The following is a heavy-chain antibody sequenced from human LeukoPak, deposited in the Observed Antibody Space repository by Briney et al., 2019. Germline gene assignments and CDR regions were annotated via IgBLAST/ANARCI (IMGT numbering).Heavy chain of an antibody. CDR1: GFTFGSYG. V-gene: IGHV3-30*03. J-gene: IGHJ4*02. Sequence: PGGSLRLSCAASGFTFGSYGMHWVRQAPGKGLEWVAVISYDGSNKYYADSVKGRFTISRDNSKNTLYLQMNSLRAEDTAVYYCACRPLSVPYYWGQGTLVTVSS. CDR2: ISYDGSNK. D-gene: IGHD3-16*02. CDR3: ACRPLSVPYY.